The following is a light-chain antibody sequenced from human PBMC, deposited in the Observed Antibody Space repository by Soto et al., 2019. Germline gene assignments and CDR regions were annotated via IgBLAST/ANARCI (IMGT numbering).Light chain of an antibody. V-gene: IGKV3-15*01. Sequence: EIVMTQSPATLSVSPGERANLSCRASQSVSNRLAWYQQKPGQAPRLVIYDSSTRATGSPARFSGSGSGTEFTLTISSLQSEDFAVYYCQQYNNWPPIYTFGQGTNLEIK. CDR3: QQYNNWPPIYT. CDR2: DSS. J-gene: IGKJ2*01. CDR1: QSVSNR.